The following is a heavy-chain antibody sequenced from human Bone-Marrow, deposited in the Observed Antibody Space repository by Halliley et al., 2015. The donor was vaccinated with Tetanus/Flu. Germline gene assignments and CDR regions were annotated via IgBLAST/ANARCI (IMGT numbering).Heavy chain of an antibody. Sequence: TLSLTCTVSGGSIKSGGFFLRWVRPPPRKGPEWIGFIYYSGSTSYNPSLKSLVTISVDTSKNRFSLKLTSVTAADTAVYYCARGNYYYGSGAHFDYWGQGTLVTVSS. D-gene: IGHD3-10*01. CDR3: ARGNYYYGSGAHFDY. J-gene: IGHJ4*02. CDR2: IYYSGST. V-gene: IGHV4-31*01. CDR1: GGSIKSGGFF.